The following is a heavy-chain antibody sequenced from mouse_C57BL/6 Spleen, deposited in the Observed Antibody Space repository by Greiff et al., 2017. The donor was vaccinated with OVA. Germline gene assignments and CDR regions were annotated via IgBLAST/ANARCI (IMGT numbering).Heavy chain of an antibody. V-gene: IGHV5-6*02. D-gene: IGHD4-1*01. CDR3: ARARTGTYYFDY. Sequence: EVKLEESGGDLVKPGGSLKLSCAASGFTFSSYGMSWVRQTPDKRLEWVATISSGGSYTYYPDRVKGRFTISRDNAKNTLYLQMSSLKSEDTAMYYCARARTGTYYFDYWGQGTTLTVSS. CDR1: GFTFSSYG. J-gene: IGHJ2*01. CDR2: ISSGGSYT.